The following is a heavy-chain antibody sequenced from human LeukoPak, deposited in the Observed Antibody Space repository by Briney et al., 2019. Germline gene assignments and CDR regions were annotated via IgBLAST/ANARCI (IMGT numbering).Heavy chain of an antibody. Sequence: SETLSLTCAVYGGSFSGYYWSWIRQPPGKGLEWIGEINHSGSTNYNPSPRSRVTISVDTSKNQFSLKLSSVTAADTAVYHCATDSSSYDAFDIWGQGTLVTVSS. V-gene: IGHV4-34*01. CDR2: INHSGST. D-gene: IGHD6-6*01. J-gene: IGHJ3*02. CDR3: ATDSSSYDAFDI. CDR1: GGSFSGYY.